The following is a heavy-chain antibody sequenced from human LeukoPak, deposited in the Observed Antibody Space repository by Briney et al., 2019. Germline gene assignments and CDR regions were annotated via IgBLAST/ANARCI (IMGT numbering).Heavy chain of an antibody. CDR3: ARLSRNCRGGSCYSDWFDP. Sequence: GESLKISCKGSGYSFTSYWIGWVRQMPGKGLEWMGIISPGDSDTRYSPSFRGHVTMSVDKPITTAYLQWSSLKASDTAVYYCARLSRNCRGGSCYSDWFDPWGQGTLVTVSS. CDR2: ISPGDSDT. D-gene: IGHD2-15*01. J-gene: IGHJ5*02. CDR1: GYSFTSYW. V-gene: IGHV5-51*01.